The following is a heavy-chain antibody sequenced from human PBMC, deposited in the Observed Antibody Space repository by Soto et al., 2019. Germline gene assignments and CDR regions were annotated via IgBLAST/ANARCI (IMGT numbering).Heavy chain of an antibody. CDR1: GFSVSNYH. D-gene: IGHD4-4*01. CDR2: ITVGDVT. V-gene: IGHV3-66*01. CDR3: AGGRDYSKGRDH. Sequence: EVQLVDSGGGLVQPGGSLRLSCAASGFSVSNYHMNWVRQAPGKGPEWVSIITVGDVTYYADSVKGRFTISRDISTNTVYLQMNSLRGDETAVYYCAGGRDYSKGRDHWGQGTLVIVSS. J-gene: IGHJ5*02.